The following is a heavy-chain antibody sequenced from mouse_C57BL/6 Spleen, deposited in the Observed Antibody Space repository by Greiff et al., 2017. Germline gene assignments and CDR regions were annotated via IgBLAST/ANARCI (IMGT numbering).Heavy chain of an antibody. V-gene: IGHV1-61*01. CDR1: GYTFTSYW. J-gene: IGHJ2*01. Sequence: QVQLQQPGAELVRPGSSVKLSCKASGYTFTSYWMEWVKQRPGQGLEWIGNIYPSDSETHYNQKFKDKATLTVDKSSSTAYMQLSSLTSEDSAVYYCARSGSLFDYWGQGTTLTVSS. D-gene: IGHD1-1*01. CDR2: IYPSDSET. CDR3: ARSGSLFDY.